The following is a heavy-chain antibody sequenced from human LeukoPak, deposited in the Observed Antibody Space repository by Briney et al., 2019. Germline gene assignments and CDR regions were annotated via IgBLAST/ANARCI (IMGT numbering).Heavy chain of an antibody. Sequence: SETLSLTCAVYGGSFSGYYWSWIRQPPGKGLEWIGEINHSGSTNYNPSLKSRVTISVDTSKNQFSLKLSSVTAADTAVYYCARDSSSGPPCIAAAGNRNYMDVWGKGTTVTVSS. CDR3: ARDSSSGPPCIAAAGNRNYMDV. D-gene: IGHD6-13*01. CDR1: GGSFSGYY. CDR2: INHSGST. J-gene: IGHJ6*03. V-gene: IGHV4-34*01.